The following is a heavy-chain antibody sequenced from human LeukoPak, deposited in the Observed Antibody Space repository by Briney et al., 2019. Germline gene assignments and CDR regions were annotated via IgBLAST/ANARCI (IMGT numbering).Heavy chain of an antibody. CDR1: GYSITNGNY. D-gene: IGHD3-16*01. CDR2: IYHSGST. Sequence: SETLSLTCTVSGYSITNGNYWGWSRQPPGKGLEWIGSIYHSGSTYYSSSLKSRVTISVDTSKNQFSLKLSSVTAADTAVYYCARVTYVRGYAKSWYFDLWGRGTLVTVSS. J-gene: IGHJ2*01. V-gene: IGHV4-38-2*02. CDR3: ARVTYVRGYAKSWYFDL.